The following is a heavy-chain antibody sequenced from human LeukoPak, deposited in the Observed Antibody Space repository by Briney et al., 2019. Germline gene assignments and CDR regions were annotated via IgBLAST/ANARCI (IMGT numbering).Heavy chain of an antibody. Sequence: GGSLRLSCAASGFRFSSYAMTWVRQAPGKGLEWVAVISYDGSNKYYADSVKGRFTISRDNSKNTLYLQMNSLRAEDTAVYYCAKDPRRWEPDDAFDIWGQGTMVTVSS. CDR1: GFRFSSYA. CDR3: AKDPRRWEPDDAFDI. D-gene: IGHD1-26*01. CDR2: ISYDGSNK. J-gene: IGHJ3*02. V-gene: IGHV3-30*18.